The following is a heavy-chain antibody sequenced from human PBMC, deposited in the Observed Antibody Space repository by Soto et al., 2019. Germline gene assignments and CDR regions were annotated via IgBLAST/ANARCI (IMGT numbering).Heavy chain of an antibody. Sequence: GGSLRLSCAASGFTFSSYSMNWVRQAPGKGLEWVSYISSSSGTIYYADSVKGRFTISRDNAKNSLYLQMNSLRAEDTAVYYCARDESFWTELAIWGQGTMVTVSS. J-gene: IGHJ3*02. CDR1: GFTFSSYS. CDR3: ARDESFWTELAI. D-gene: IGHD3-3*01. V-gene: IGHV3-48*01. CDR2: ISSSSGTI.